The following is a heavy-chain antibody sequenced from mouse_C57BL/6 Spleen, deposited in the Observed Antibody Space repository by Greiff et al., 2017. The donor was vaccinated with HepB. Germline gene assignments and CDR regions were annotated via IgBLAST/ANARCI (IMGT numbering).Heavy chain of an antibody. V-gene: IGHV1-80*01. CDR2: IYPGDGDT. Sequence: VQLQQSGAELVKPGASVKISCKASGYAFSSYWMNWVKQRPGKGLEWIGQIYPGDGDTNYNGKFKGKATLTADKSSSTAYMQLSSLTSEDSAVYFCARSRDYAAWFAYWGQGTLVTVSA. D-gene: IGHD2-4*01. CDR3: ARSRDYAAWFAY. J-gene: IGHJ3*01. CDR1: GYAFSSYW.